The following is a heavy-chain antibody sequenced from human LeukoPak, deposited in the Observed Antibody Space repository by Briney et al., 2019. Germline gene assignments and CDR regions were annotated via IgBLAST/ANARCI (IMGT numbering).Heavy chain of an antibody. CDR3: ARSPGGYFDY. D-gene: IGHD3-10*01. CDR2: IYYSGST. J-gene: IGHJ4*02. CDR1: GGSISSGGYY. Sequence: PSETLSLTCTVSGGSISSGGYYWSWIRQHPGKGLEWIGYIYYSGSTNYNPSLKSRVTISVDTSKNQFSLKLSSVTAADTAVYYCARSPGGYFDYWGQETLVTVSS. V-gene: IGHV4-61*08.